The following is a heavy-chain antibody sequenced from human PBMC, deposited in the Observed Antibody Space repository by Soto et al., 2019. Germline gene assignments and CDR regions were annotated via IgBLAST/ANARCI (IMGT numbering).Heavy chain of an antibody. CDR2: IWYDGSNK. J-gene: IGHJ4*02. Sequence: QVQLVESGGGVVQPGRSLRLSCAASGFTFSSYGMHWVRQAPGKGLEWVAVIWYDGSNKYYADSVKGRFTISRDNSKNTLYLQMNSLRAEDTAVYYCARGAVAGISMEDYWGQGTLVTVSS. D-gene: IGHD6-19*01. CDR3: ARGAVAGISMEDY. CDR1: GFTFSSYG. V-gene: IGHV3-33*01.